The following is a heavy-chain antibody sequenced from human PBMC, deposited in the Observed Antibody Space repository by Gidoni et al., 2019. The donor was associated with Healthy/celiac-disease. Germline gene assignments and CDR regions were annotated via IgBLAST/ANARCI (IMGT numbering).Heavy chain of an antibody. CDR3: AGGITMVRGVPSWFDP. CDR1: GYTLTELS. CDR2: FDPEDGET. Sequence: QVQLVQSGAEVKQPGASVKVPCKGSGYTLTELSMHWVRQAPGKGLEWMGGFDPEDGETIYAQKFQGRVTMTEDTSTDTAYMELSSLRSEDTAVYYCAGGITMVRGVPSWFDPWGQGTLVTVSS. V-gene: IGHV1-24*01. D-gene: IGHD3-10*01. J-gene: IGHJ5*02.